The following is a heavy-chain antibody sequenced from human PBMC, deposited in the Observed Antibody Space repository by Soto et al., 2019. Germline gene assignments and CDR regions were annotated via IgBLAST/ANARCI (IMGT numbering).Heavy chain of an antibody. D-gene: IGHD2-15*01. CDR3: DRDPTDSGGSSDS. V-gene: IGHV3-33*01. CDR2: IWNDGSNE. Sequence: QVQVVESGGGVVQPGGSLRLSCEASGFPFSSFGIHWVRQAPGKGLEWLAIIWNDGSNEYYADSVKGRFTISRDNSKNTVYLQVSNLRAEDTAVYFCDRDPTDSGGSSDSWGQGTLVTVSS. J-gene: IGHJ4*02. CDR1: GFPFSSFG.